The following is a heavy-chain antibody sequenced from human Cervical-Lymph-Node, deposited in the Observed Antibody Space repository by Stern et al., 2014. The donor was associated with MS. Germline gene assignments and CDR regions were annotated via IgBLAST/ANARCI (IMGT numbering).Heavy chain of an antibody. CDR1: GGTFSSNA. V-gene: IGHV1-69*01. D-gene: IGHD5-24*01. CDR2: IIPIFGTA. J-gene: IGHJ4*02. CDR3: ARGKRWLQLVFDY. Sequence: VQLVESGAEVKKPGSSVKVSCKASGGTFSSNAINWVRQAPGQGLEWMGGIIPIFGTANYAQKFQGRVTITADESTSTAYMELSSLRSEDTAVYYCARGKRWLQLVFDYWGQGTLVTVSS.